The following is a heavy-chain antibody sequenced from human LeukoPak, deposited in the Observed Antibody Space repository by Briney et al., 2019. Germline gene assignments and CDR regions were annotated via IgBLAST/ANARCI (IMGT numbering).Heavy chain of an antibody. D-gene: IGHD3-9*01. CDR2: ISSGSTSI. CDR1: GFTFTLYP. J-gene: IGHJ1*01. CDR3: AKDTPPALRYFDWVSGYFQH. Sequence: GGSLRLSCAASGFTFTLYPLVWVRQAPGKGLEWVSYISSGSTSIYYADSVKGRFTISRDNAKNSLFLQMNSLRAEDTAVYYCAKDTPPALRYFDWVSGYFQHWGQGTLVTVSS. V-gene: IGHV3-48*04.